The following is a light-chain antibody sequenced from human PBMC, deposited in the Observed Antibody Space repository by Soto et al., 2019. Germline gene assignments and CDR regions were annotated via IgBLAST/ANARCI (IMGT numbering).Light chain of an antibody. Sequence: QSVLTQPPSVSGAPRQRATISCTGSSSNIGAGYDVHWYQKLPVTAPKLLIYRNTNRPSGVPDRFSGSKSGTSASLAITGLQSEDEGDYDRQSCNSSQGGSGGFGAGTKGTVL. CDR2: RNT. V-gene: IGLV1-40*01. J-gene: IGLJ1*01. CDR1: SSNIGAGYD. CDR3: QSCNSSQGGSGG.